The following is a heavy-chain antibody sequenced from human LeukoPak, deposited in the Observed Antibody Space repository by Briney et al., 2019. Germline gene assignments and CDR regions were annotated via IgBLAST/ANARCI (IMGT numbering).Heavy chain of an antibody. D-gene: IGHD2-21*01. CDR1: GYTFTGYY. CDR3: ARDADGGASVPD. V-gene: IGHV1-2*02. CDR2: INPNSGGT. Sequence: GASVKVSCKASGYTFTGYYMNWVRQAPGQGLEWMGWINPNSGGTNYAQKFQGRVTMTRDTSISTGYMELSRLRSDDAAVYYCARDADGGASVPDWGQGTLVTVSS. J-gene: IGHJ4*02.